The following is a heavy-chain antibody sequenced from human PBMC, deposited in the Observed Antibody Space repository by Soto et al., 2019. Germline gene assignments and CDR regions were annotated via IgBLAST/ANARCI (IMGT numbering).Heavy chain of an antibody. V-gene: IGHV1-2*04. J-gene: IGHJ3*02. CDR3: ARGGTVVTDAFDI. D-gene: IGHD2-15*01. CDR2: INPNSGGT. Sequence: ASVKVSCKASGYTFTGYYMHWVRQAPGQGLEWMGWINPNSGGTNYAQKFQGWVAMTRDTSISTAYMELSRLRSDDTAVYYCARGGTVVTDAFDIWGQGTMVTVSS. CDR1: GYTFTGYY.